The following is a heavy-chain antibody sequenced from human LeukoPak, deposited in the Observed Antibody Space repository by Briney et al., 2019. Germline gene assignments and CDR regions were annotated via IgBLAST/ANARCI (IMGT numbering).Heavy chain of an antibody. D-gene: IGHD3-3*01. Sequence: GGSRRLSCAASGFTFSDYYMSWIRQAPGKGLEWLSCISSSGRTIYYADSVKGRFTISRDNAKNSLYLQMSSLRVEDTAVYYCARWRGGMGLLNPPYFDYWGQGTLVTVSS. CDR1: GFTFSDYY. CDR3: ARWRGGMGLLNPPYFDY. V-gene: IGHV3-11*04. J-gene: IGHJ4*02. CDR2: ISSSGRTI.